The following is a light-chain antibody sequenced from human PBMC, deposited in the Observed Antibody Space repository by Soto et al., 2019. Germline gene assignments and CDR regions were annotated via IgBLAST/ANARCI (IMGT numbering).Light chain of an antibody. CDR3: MQPLQTPRT. J-gene: IGKJ1*01. CDR2: LRP. V-gene: IGKV2-28*01. Sequence: DIVMTQSPLSLPVTPGEPASISCRSSQILRHSNGYNYLDWYLQKPGQSPHLLIYLRPNRSSGVPDMFSGSGSGTDFTLKISIVEAEDVGVYYCMQPLQTPRTFGPGTKGDI. CDR1: QILRHSNGYNY.